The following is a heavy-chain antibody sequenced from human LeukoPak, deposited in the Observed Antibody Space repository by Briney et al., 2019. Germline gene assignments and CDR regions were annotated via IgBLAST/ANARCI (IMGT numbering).Heavy chain of an antibody. CDR1: GFTFSDYY. CDR2: SSSSGSTI. V-gene: IGHV3-11*01. D-gene: IGHD3-22*01. CDR3: ARVGGGAYDSSGYYYVFFDY. J-gene: IGHJ4*02. Sequence: PGGSLRLSCAASGFTFSDYYMSWIRQAPGKGLEWVSYSSSSGSTIYYADSVKGRFTISRDNAKSSLYLQMNSLRAEDTAVYYCARVGGGAYDSSGYYYVFFDYRGQGTLVTVSS.